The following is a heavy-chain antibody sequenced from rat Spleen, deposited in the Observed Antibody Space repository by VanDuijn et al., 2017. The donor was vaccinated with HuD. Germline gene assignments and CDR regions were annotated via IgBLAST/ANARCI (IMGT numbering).Heavy chain of an antibody. CDR3: NRDGGTNYPGITFTY. J-gene: IGHJ3*01. D-gene: IGHD1-4*01. Sequence: QVHLKESGPGLVQPSQTLSLTCTISGFSLISYSVNWVRQPPGKGLEWMGGIWGDGSTNYNSALKSRLSISRDTSKGQVFLKMNSLQTEDTAIYYCNRDGGTNYPGITFTYWGQGTLVTVSS. CDR1: GFSLISYS. CDR2: IWGDGST. V-gene: IGHV2-15*01.